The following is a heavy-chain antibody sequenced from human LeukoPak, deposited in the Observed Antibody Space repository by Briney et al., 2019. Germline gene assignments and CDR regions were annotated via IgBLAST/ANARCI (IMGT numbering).Heavy chain of an antibody. V-gene: IGHV3-21*01. J-gene: IGHJ5*02. CDR1: GFTFSSDS. Sequence: GGSLRLSCAASGFTFSSDSMNWVRQAPGKGGEWVSSISSSSSYIYYAASVKGRFTISRDNSKNSLYLQMNSLRAEDTAVYYCARDVRGVNDNWFDPWGQGTLVTVSS. CDR3: ARDVRGVNDNWFDP. CDR2: ISSSSSYI. D-gene: IGHD3-10*01.